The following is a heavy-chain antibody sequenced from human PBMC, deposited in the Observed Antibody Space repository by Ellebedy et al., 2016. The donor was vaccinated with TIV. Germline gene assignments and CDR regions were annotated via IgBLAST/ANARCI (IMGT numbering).Heavy chain of an antibody. D-gene: IGHD3-16*01. V-gene: IGHV4-4*02. CDR1: GASISGNNW. CDR3: ARGHYVWGSSSDYFDY. CDR2: IFDSGST. Sequence: MPSETLSLTCAVSGASISGNNWWSWVRQPPGKGLEWIGEIFDSGSTNYNPSLKSRVSMSVDKSKNQFSLKLSSVAAADTAVYYCARGHYVWGSSSDYFDYWGQGTLVTVSS. J-gene: IGHJ4*02.